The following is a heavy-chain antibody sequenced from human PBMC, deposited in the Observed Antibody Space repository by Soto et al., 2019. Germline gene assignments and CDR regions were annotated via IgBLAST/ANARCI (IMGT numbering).Heavy chain of an antibody. CDR3: SCCMGYRRVRWRPPPFEA. Sequence: QITLKESGPTVVKPTQTLTLTCTFSGFSLTTTGVGVGWIRQPPGNALEWLALIYWDDDKRDSPSPKSRLTITKGTTKKRGVMAMANIAPVDTGTYYCSCCMGYRRVRWRPPPFEAWGQGTLVTVSS. J-gene: IGHJ5*02. V-gene: IGHV2-5*02. D-gene: IGHD6-13*01. CDR1: GFSLTTTGVG. CDR2: IYWDDDK.